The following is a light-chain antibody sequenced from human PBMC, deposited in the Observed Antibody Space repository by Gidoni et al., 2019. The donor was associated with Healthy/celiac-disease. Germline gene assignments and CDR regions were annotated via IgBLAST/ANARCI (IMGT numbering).Light chain of an antibody. J-gene: IGLJ2*01. CDR1: SSAVGGYNY. V-gene: IGLV2-14*01. CDR3: SSYTSSSTLVV. CDR2: DVS. Sequence: QSALTQPASVSGSPGQSLTISCTGTSSAVGGYNYVSWYQQHPGKAPKLMIYDVSNRPSGVPNRFSGSKSGNTASLTISGLQAEDEADYYCSSYTSSSTLVVFGGGTKLTVL.